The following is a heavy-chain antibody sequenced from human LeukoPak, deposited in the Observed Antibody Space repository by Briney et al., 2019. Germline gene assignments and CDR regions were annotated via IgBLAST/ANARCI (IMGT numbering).Heavy chain of an antibody. J-gene: IGHJ5*02. Sequence: KPSETLSLTCTVSGGSISSYYWSWIRQPPGKGLEWIGYIYNSGSTNYNPSLKSRVTISVDTSKNQFSLKLNSVTAADTAVYYCARDYIVVDNNWFDAWGQGTLVTVSS. CDR2: IYNSGST. V-gene: IGHV4-4*08. CDR1: GGSISSYY. CDR3: ARDYIVVDNNWFDA. D-gene: IGHD2-15*01.